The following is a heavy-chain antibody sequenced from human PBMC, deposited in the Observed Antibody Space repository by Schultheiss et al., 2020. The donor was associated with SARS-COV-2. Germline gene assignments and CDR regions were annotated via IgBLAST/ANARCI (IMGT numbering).Heavy chain of an antibody. Sequence: GGSLRLSCEASGFTFSSYGMSWVRQAPVRGLEWVASISGSGRNTNYADSVWGRFTVSRDNSKNTLYLQMNSLRAEDTAVYYCAKGRPRGRQQLVHYYYGMDVWGQGTTVTVSS. J-gene: IGHJ6*02. CDR2: ISGSGRNT. V-gene: IGHV3-23*01. CDR1: GFTFSSYG. CDR3: AKGRPRGRQQLVHYYYGMDV. D-gene: IGHD6-13*01.